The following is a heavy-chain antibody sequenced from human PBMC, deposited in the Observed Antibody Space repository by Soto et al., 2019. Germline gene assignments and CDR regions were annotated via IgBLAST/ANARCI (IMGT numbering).Heavy chain of an antibody. CDR2: IYYSGST. D-gene: IGHD6-13*01. J-gene: IGHJ6*02. CDR3: AREWGYSSSYGMDV. Sequence: QVQLQESGPGLVKPSQTLSLTCTVSGGSISSGGYYWSWIRQHPGKGLEWIGYIYYSGSTYYNPSLKSRVTIAVDTSKNQFSLKLSSVTATDTAVYYCAREWGYSSSYGMDVWGQGTTVTVSS. V-gene: IGHV4-31*03. CDR1: GGSISSGGYY.